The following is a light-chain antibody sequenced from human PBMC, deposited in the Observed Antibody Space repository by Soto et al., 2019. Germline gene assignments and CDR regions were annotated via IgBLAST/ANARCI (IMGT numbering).Light chain of an antibody. J-gene: IGLJ2*01. CDR1: SSNIGSNY. CDR3: AAWDDSLSGHVV. V-gene: IGLV1-47*01. CDR2: RNN. Sequence: QPVLTQPPSASGTPGQRVTISCSGSSSNIGSNYVYWYQQLPGTAPKLLIYRNNQRPSGVPDRFSGSKSGTSASLAISGLRSTDEAHYYCAAWDDSLSGHVVFGRGTQLTVL.